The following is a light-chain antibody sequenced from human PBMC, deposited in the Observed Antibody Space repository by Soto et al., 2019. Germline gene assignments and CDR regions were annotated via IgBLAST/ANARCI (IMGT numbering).Light chain of an antibody. V-gene: IGKV3-20*01. J-gene: IGKJ2*01. CDR3: QQYGTSPYA. CDR1: QSVSSNY. CDR2: GAS. Sequence: EIVLTQSPGTLSLSPGERATLSCRASQSVSSNYLAWYQQKPGQAPSLLIYGASYRATGSPDRFSGSGSGTDFTLTISRLEPEDFAVYYCQQYGTSPYACGQGTKLEIK.